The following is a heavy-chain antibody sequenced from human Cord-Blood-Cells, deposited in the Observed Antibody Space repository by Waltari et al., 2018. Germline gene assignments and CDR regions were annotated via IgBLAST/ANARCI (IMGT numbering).Heavy chain of an antibody. CDR3: ARGGVLEWLLYGSYYYYGMDV. CDR2: INHSGST. V-gene: IGHV4-34*01. CDR1: GGSFSGYY. J-gene: IGHJ6*02. D-gene: IGHD3-3*01. Sequence: QVQLQQWGAGLLKPSETLSLTCAVYGGSFSGYYWSWIRQPPGKGLEWIGEINHSGSTNYNPSLKGRVTISVDTSKNQFSLKLSSVTAADTAVYYCARGGVLEWLLYGSYYYYGMDVWGQGTTVTVSS.